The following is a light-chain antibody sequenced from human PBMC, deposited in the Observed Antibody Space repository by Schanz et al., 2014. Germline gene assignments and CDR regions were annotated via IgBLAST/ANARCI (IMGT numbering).Light chain of an antibody. CDR2: GNT. Sequence: QSVLTQPPSVSGAPGQRVTISCTGSGSSIGAGYDVHWYQQLPGTAPKLLIYGNTNRPSGVPDRFSGSKSGTSASLAITGLQAEDEADYYCAAWDDSPNGWVFGGGTKLTVL. CDR1: GSSIGAGYD. V-gene: IGLV1-40*01. CDR3: AAWDDSPNGWV. J-gene: IGLJ3*02.